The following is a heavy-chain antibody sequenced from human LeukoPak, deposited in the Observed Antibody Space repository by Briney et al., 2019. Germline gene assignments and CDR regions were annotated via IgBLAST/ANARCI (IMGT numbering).Heavy chain of an antibody. CDR3: ARHRRSLSIIVGATRALDY. Sequence: PSETLSLTCAVYGGSFSGYYWSWIRQPPGKGLEWIGEINHSGSTNYNPSLKSRVTISVDTSKNQFSLKLSSVTAADTAVYYCARHRRSLSIIVGATRALDYWGQGTLVTVSS. J-gene: IGHJ4*02. CDR1: GGSFSGYY. D-gene: IGHD1-26*01. CDR2: INHSGST. V-gene: IGHV4-34*01.